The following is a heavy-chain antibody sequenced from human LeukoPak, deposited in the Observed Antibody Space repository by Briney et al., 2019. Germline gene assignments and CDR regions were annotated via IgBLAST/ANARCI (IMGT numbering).Heavy chain of an antibody. CDR2: IYYTENT. J-gene: IGHJ4*02. D-gene: IGHD6-19*01. Sequence: SETLSLTCTVSGGSMSPFYWSWIRQPPGKGLEWIGYIYYTENTNYNPSLTSRVTISIDPPKNQFSLKLNSVTAADTAVYYCARKAPMVEYASGWYDYWGQGTLVTVSS. V-gene: IGHV4-59*01. CDR3: ARKAPMVEYASGWYDY. CDR1: GGSMSPFY.